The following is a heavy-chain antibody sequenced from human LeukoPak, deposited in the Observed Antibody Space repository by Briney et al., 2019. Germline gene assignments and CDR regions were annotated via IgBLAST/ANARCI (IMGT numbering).Heavy chain of an antibody. J-gene: IGHJ3*02. CDR2: IYYSGST. CDR3: ARGSSYYYDSSGYSNPVNDAFDI. D-gene: IGHD3-22*01. Sequence: SETLSLTCTVSGGSISSGGYYWSWIRQHPGKGLEWIGYIYYSGSTYYNPSLKSRVTISVDTSKNQFSLKLSSVTAADTAVYYCARGSSYYYDSSGYSNPVNDAFDISGQGTMVTVSS. V-gene: IGHV4-31*03. CDR1: GGSISSGGYY.